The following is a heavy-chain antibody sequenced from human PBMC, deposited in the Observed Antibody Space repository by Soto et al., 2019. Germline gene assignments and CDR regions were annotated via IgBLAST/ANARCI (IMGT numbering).Heavy chain of an antibody. V-gene: IGHV3-23*01. Sequence: GGSLRLSCAASGFTFSSYAMSWVRQAPGKGLEWVSAISGSGGSTYYADSVKGRFTISRDNSKNTLYLQMNSLRAEDTAVYYCAKEEGGYGSGSYYFDYWGQGTLVTVSS. D-gene: IGHD3-10*01. CDR2: ISGSGGST. J-gene: IGHJ4*02. CDR3: AKEEGGYGSGSYYFDY. CDR1: GFTFSSYA.